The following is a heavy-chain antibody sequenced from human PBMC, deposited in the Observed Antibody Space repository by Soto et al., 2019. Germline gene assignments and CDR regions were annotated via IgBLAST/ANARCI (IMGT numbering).Heavy chain of an antibody. CDR2: ITGSGTNA. CDR1: GFTFDNYA. Sequence: RLSCVASGFTFDNYAMTWVRQAPGKGLQWVSVITGSGTNAFYADSVTGRFTISRDNSKNTLYLQMNSLSAEDTAVYYCARDPGYYGMDVWGHGTPVTVSS. V-gene: IGHV3-23*01. CDR3: ARDPGYYGMDV. J-gene: IGHJ6*02. D-gene: IGHD3-10*01.